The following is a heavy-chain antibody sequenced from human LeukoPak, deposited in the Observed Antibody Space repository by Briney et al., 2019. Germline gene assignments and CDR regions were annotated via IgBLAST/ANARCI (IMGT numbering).Heavy chain of an antibody. CDR1: GFAFSSYA. D-gene: IGHD6-6*01. CDR3: AKDSSSSHYYYMDV. V-gene: IGHV3-23*01. Sequence: PGGSLRLSCAASGFAFSSYAMSWVRQAPGKGLEWVSAISGSGGSTYYADSVKGRFTISRDNSKNTLYLQMNSLRAEDTAVYYCAKDSSSSHYYYMDVWGKGTTVTVSS. J-gene: IGHJ6*03. CDR2: ISGSGGST.